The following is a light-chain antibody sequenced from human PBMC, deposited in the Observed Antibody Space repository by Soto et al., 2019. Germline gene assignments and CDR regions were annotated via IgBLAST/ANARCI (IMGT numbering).Light chain of an antibody. CDR1: QSVSSS. Sequence: EIVMTQSPATLSVSPGERATLSCRASQSVSSSLAWFQQKPGQAPRLLIYGASTRARGIPARFSGSGSGTEFTLTISSLQSEDFAVYYCQQYNNWPRTFGQGTKVEIK. V-gene: IGKV3-15*01. J-gene: IGKJ1*01. CDR3: QQYNNWPRT. CDR2: GAS.